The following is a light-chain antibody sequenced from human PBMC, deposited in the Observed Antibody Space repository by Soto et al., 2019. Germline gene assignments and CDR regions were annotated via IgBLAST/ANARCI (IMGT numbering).Light chain of an antibody. CDR3: LQDYNYPYT. CDR1: QGIRND. V-gene: IGKV1-6*01. CDR2: AAS. J-gene: IGKJ2*01. Sequence: IQMTQSPSSLSASVGDRVTITCRASQGIRNDLSWYQQKPGKAPKLLIYAASNLQSGVPSRFSGSGSDTDFTLTISSLQPEDFATYYCLQDYNYPYTFGQGTKLEIK.